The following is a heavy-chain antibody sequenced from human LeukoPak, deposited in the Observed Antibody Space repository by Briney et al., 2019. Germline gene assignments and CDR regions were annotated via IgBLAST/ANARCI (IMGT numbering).Heavy chain of an antibody. J-gene: IGHJ4*02. CDR2: IFHADSDA. Sequence: GESLKISCQVSGYRFTSYWIGWVRQMPGKGREWMGIIFHADSDAEYSPSFKGNVTISNDKSNNTAYVQWSSLKASDTAIYYCARRGLYYFDYWGQGTLVTVSS. V-gene: IGHV5-51*01. CDR3: ARRGLYYFDY. D-gene: IGHD6-25*01. CDR1: GYRFTSYW.